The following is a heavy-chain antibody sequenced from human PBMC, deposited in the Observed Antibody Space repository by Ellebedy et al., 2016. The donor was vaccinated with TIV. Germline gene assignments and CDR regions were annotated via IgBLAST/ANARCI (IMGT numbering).Heavy chain of an antibody. CDR3: ARVLIFGVVANNWFDP. J-gene: IGHJ5*02. CDR1: GASLMNYY. Sequence: SETLSLXXIVSGASLMNYYWSWIRQPPGKGLEWIGYIYYSGSTNYNPSLRGRVTISVDTSKNQFSLNLSSVTAADTTVYYCARVLIFGVVANNWFDPWGQGTLVTVSS. CDR2: IYYSGST. V-gene: IGHV4-59*08. D-gene: IGHD3-3*01.